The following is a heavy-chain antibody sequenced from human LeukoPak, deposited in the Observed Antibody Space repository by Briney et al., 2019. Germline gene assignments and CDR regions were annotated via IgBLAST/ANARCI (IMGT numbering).Heavy chain of an antibody. Sequence: SETLSLTCAVYGGSFSGYYWSWIRQPPGKGLEWIGYIYYSGSTNYNPSLKSRATISIDTSKNQFSLKLSSVTAADTAVYYCARGSPYYYDNNGYNWGQGTLVTVSS. CDR3: ARGSPYYYDNNGYN. CDR2: IYYSGST. D-gene: IGHD3-22*01. CDR1: GGSFSGYY. J-gene: IGHJ4*02. V-gene: IGHV4-59*01.